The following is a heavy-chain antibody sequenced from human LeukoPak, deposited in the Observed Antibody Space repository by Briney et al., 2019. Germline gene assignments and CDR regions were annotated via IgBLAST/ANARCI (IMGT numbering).Heavy chain of an antibody. D-gene: IGHD3-22*01. J-gene: IGHJ4*02. CDR2: ITTSGATT. V-gene: IGHV3-23*01. CDR3: AIMHGYYDGSGYWVQ. Sequence: GGSLRLSCAATGFTFSSYGMSWVRQAPGKGLEWVSFITTSGATTSYADSVKGRFTISRDNPRNTLYMQMNSLRDEDTALYYCAIMHGYYDGSGYWVQWGQGTLVTVSS. CDR1: GFTFSSYG.